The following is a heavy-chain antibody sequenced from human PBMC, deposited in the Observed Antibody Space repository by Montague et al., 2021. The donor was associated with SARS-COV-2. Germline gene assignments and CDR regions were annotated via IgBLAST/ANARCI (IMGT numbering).Heavy chain of an antibody. CDR1: GGSISSSSYY. CDR2: IYYSGST. Sequence: SETLSLTCTVSGGSISSSSYYWGWIRQPPGKGLEWIGSIYYSGSTYSNPSVKSRVTISVDTSKNQLSLKLSSVTAADTAVYYCARVGRQQLVRLSGVDVWGQGTTVTVSS. J-gene: IGHJ6*02. D-gene: IGHD6-13*01. V-gene: IGHV4-39*07. CDR3: ARVGRQQLVRLSGVDV.